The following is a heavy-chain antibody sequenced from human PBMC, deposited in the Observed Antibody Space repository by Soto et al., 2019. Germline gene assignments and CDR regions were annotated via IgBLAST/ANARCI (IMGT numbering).Heavy chain of an antibody. J-gene: IGHJ4*02. V-gene: IGHV3-30*18. CDR3: AKIALEWYLSYYFDY. CDR1: GFTFSSLG. D-gene: IGHD3-3*01. CDR2: ISYDGSNK. Sequence: QVQLVESGGGVVQPGRSLRLSCAASGFTFSSLGMHWVGQPPGKGWGWGVVISYDGSNKYYADSVKGRFTISRDNSKNTLYLQMNSLRAEDTAVYYCAKIALEWYLSYYFDYWGQGTLVTVSS.